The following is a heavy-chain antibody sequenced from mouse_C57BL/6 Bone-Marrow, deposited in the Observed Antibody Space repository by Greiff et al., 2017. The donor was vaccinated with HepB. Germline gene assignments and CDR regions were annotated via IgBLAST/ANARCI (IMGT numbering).Heavy chain of an antibody. V-gene: IGHV1-4*01. D-gene: IGHD2-2*01. Sequence: VQLQQSGAELARPGASVKMSCKASGYTFTSYMMHWVKQRPGQGLEWIGYINPSSGYTKYNQKFKDKATLTADKSSSTAYMQLSSLTSEDSAVYYCARWLLRRLRPRRAMDYWGQGTSVTVSS. CDR3: ARWLLRRLRPRRAMDY. J-gene: IGHJ4*01. CDR1: GYTFTSYM. CDR2: INPSSGYT.